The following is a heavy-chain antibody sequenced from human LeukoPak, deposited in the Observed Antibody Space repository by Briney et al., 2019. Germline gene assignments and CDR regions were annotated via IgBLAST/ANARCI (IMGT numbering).Heavy chain of an antibody. CDR2: IWYDGSNK. Sequence: GRSLRLSCAASGFTFSSYGMHWVRQAPGKGLEWVAVIWYDGSNKYYADSAKGRFTISRDNSKNTLYLQMNSLRAEDTAVYYCARDRGSGSGWYDHTLDYWGQGTLVTVSS. CDR3: ARDRGSGSGWYDHTLDY. D-gene: IGHD6-19*01. V-gene: IGHV3-33*01. CDR1: GFTFSSYG. J-gene: IGHJ4*02.